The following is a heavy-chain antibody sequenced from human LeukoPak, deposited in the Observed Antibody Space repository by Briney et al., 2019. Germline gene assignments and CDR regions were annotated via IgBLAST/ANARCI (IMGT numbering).Heavy chain of an antibody. CDR2: IYYSGST. CDR3: ARATRAGVRGVFEP. V-gene: IGHV4-59*01. CDR1: GGSISSYY. Sequence: SETLSLTCTVSGGSISSYYWSWIRQPPGKGLEWIGYIYYSGSTNYNPSLKSRVTISVDTSKNQFSLKLSSVTAADTAVYYCARATRAGVRGVFEPWGQGTLVTVSS. J-gene: IGHJ5*02. D-gene: IGHD3-10*01.